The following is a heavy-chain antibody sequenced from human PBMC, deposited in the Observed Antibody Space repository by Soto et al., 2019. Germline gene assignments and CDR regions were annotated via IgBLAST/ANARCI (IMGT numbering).Heavy chain of an antibody. J-gene: IGHJ6*03. D-gene: IGHD3-9*01. V-gene: IGHV1-3*01. CDR2: INAGNGNT. CDR3: ARVERTGTYYYYYYMDV. CDR1: GYTFTSYA. Sequence: QVQLVQSGAEVKKPGASVKVSCKASGYTFTSYAMHWGRQAPGQRLEWMGWINAGNGNTKYSQKFQGRVTITRDTSASTAYMELSSLRSEDTAVYYCARVERTGTYYYYYYMDVWGKGTTVTVSS.